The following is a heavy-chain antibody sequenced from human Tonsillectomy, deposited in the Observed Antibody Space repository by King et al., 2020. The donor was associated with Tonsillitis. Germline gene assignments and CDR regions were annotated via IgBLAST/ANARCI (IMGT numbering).Heavy chain of an antibody. D-gene: IGHD6-19*01. V-gene: IGHV3-9*01. Sequence: VQLVESGGGLVQPGRSLRLSCAASGFTFDDYAMHWVRHAPGKGLEWVSGISWNSASVGYADSVKGRFTISRDNAKNSLYLQMNSLRAEDTALYYCAKDKSSSGWYGLGEYFQDWGQGTLVTVSS. CDR2: ISWNSASV. J-gene: IGHJ1*01. CDR3: AKDKSSSGWYGLGEYFQD. CDR1: GFTFDDYA.